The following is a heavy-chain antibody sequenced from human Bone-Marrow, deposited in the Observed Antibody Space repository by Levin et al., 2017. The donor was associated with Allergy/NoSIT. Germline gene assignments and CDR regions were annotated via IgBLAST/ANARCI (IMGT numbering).Heavy chain of an antibody. V-gene: IGHV3-30*18. CDR1: GFSFSSYG. Sequence: GESLKISCVASGFSFSSYGMHWVRQAPGKGLEWMALISSDGMNAYYADSVKGRFTISRDNSKNTLYLQMSSLRAEDTAVYFCAKGYSRIESWGQGTLVTVSS. D-gene: IGHD2-15*01. J-gene: IGHJ4*02. CDR3: AKGYSRIES. CDR2: ISSDGMNA.